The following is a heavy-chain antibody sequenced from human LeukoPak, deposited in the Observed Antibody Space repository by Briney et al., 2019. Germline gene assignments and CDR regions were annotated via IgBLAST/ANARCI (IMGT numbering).Heavy chain of an antibody. V-gene: IGHV4-34*01. D-gene: IGHD4-17*01. Sequence: PSETLSLTCAVYGGSFSGYYWSWIRQPPGKGLEWIGEINHSGSTNYNPSLKCRVTMSVDTSKNQFSLRLSSVTAADTAVYYCARAGLNGDVDYWGQGTLVTVSS. CDR2: INHSGST. CDR3: ARAGLNGDVDY. CDR1: GGSFSGYY. J-gene: IGHJ4*02.